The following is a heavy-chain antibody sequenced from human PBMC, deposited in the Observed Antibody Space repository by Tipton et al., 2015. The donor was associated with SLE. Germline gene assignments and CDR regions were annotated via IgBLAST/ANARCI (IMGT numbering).Heavy chain of an antibody. J-gene: IGHJ5*02. CDR2: IYYTGST. Sequence: TLSLTCTVSGGSISSTSFYWGWIRQPPGKGLEWIGSIYYTGSTHYNPSLQSRLTISVDTSKNQFSLKLTSLHDADTAVYYCARVNDWVVFDPWGQGTLVTVSS. CDR1: GGSISSTSFY. D-gene: IGHD3-9*01. V-gene: IGHV4-39*07. CDR3: ARVNDWVVFDP.